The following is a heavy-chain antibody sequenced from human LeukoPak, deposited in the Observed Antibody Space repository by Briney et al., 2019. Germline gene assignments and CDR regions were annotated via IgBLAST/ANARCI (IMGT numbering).Heavy chain of an antibody. CDR2: ISAYNGNT. Sequence: ASVKVSCKASGYTFTSYGISWVRQAPGQGLEWMGWISAYNGNTNYAQKLQGRVTMTTDTSTSTAYKELRSLRSDDTAVYYCARGPYSSGWYTDYYYYYGMDVWGQGTTVTVSS. J-gene: IGHJ6*02. CDR1: GYTFTSYG. D-gene: IGHD6-19*01. CDR3: ARGPYSSGWYTDYYYYYGMDV. V-gene: IGHV1-18*01.